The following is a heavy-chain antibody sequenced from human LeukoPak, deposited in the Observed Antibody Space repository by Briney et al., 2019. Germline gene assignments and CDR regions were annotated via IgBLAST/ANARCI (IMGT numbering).Heavy chain of an antibody. D-gene: IGHD6-13*01. CDR3: ARASSGGSSWSDFGY. Sequence: ASVKVSCKASGYTFTSYGLSWVRQAPGQGLEWMGWISAYNGNTNYAQKLQGRVTMTTDTSTSTAYMELRSLRSDDTAIYYCARASSGGSSWSDFGYWGQGTLVTVSS. V-gene: IGHV1-18*01. CDR1: GYTFTSYG. J-gene: IGHJ4*02. CDR2: ISAYNGNT.